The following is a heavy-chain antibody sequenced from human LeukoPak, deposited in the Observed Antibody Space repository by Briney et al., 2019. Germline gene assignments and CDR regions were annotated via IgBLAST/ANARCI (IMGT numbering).Heavy chain of an antibody. J-gene: IGHJ4*02. CDR1: GFTFSSYA. CDR3: AKHNGAAAGVPYYFDS. Sequence: GGSLRLSCAASGFTFSSYAMTWVRQAPGKGLGLVSAIRGSGTGIYYADSVKRRFTISRDNSKNTLYLHMNSLRAEDTAIYYCAKHNGAAAGVPYYFDSWGQGTLVTVSS. CDR2: IRGSGTGI. D-gene: IGHD6-13*01. V-gene: IGHV3-23*01.